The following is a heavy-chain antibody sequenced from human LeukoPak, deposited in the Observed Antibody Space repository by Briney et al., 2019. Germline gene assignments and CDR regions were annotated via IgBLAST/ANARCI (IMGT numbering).Heavy chain of an antibody. Sequence: PSETLSLTCAVSGYSINTGYYWGWIRQPPGKGLEWIGTIYHSGSTYYNPSLKSRVTISVDTSKNQFSLKLSSVTAADTAVYYCARGWGIAAAGGDYWGQGTLVTVSS. CDR3: ARGWGIAAAGGDY. CDR1: GYSINTGYY. D-gene: IGHD6-13*01. V-gene: IGHV4-38-2*01. CDR2: IYHSGST. J-gene: IGHJ4*02.